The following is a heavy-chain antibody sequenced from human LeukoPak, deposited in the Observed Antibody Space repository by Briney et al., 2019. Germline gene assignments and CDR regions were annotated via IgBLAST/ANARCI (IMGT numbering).Heavy chain of an antibody. V-gene: IGHV5-51*01. CDR1: GYRFTSYW. CDR2: VYPGDSAT. Sequence: RGESLKISCTGSGYRFTSYWIGCVRQMPGKGLEWMWIVYPGDSATRYSPSFQGQVTISADKSISTAYLQWSSLKASDTAMYYCARHEAVGGVIVIDYWGQGTLVTVSS. J-gene: IGHJ4*02. CDR3: ARHEAVGGVIVIDY. D-gene: IGHD3-16*02.